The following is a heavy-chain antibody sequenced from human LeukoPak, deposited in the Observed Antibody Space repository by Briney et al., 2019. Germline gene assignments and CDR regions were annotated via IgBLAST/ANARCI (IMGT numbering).Heavy chain of an antibody. CDR1: GGSISSSSYY. V-gene: IGHV4-39*01. CDR3: ARHDLEWLSGFDP. Sequence: PSETLSLTCTVSGGSISSSSYYWGWIRQPPGKGLEWIGSIYYSGSTYYNPSLKSRVTISVDTSKNQFSLKLSSVTAADTAVYYCARHDLEWLSGFDPWGQGTLVTVSS. J-gene: IGHJ5*02. CDR2: IYYSGST. D-gene: IGHD3-3*01.